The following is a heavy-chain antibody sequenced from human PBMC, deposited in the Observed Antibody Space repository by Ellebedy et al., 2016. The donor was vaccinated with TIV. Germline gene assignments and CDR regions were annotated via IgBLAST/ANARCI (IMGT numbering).Heavy chain of an antibody. J-gene: IGHJ4*02. D-gene: IGHD3-10*01. V-gene: IGHV4-59*01. CDR1: DGSIRSYH. CDR3: ARTSTMVRGALDY. Sequence: GSLRLSXTVSDGSIRSYHWSWIRQSPGRGLEWIGYFHYSGTTNYNPSLKSRLSISVDTSKNQFSLNLSSVTAADTGVYYCARTSTMVRGALDYWGQGTLVTVSS. CDR2: FHYSGTT.